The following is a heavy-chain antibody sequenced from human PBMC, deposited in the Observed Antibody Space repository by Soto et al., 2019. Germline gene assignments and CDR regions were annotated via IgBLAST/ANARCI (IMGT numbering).Heavy chain of an antibody. J-gene: IGHJ5*02. V-gene: IGHV3-33*01. CDR2: IWYDGSNT. D-gene: IGHD6-25*01. CDR1: GFSFSSYG. CDR3: ARVLMGFERAAALAH. Sequence: QVQLVESGGGVVQPGRSLRLSCAASGFSFSSYGMHWVRQAPGKGLEWVAVIWYDGSNTYYADSVKGRFTISRDNSKNTLYLQMNSLRAEDTAVYYCARVLMGFERAAALAHWGQGTLVTVSS.